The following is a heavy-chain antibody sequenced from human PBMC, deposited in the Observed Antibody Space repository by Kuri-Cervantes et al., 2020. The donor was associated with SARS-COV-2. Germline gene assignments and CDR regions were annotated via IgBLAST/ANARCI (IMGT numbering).Heavy chain of an antibody. CDR1: GVSISNGSYY. CDR3: ARDVVHTYGWRAFDY. D-gene: IGHD5-18*01. V-gene: IGHV4-61*02. Sequence: SETLSLTCTVSGVSISNGSYYWSWIRQPAGKGLEWIGRFYTTERINYNPSLKSRVTISVDTSKNQFSLRLTSVTAADTAVYYCARDVVHTYGWRAFDYWGQGSLVTVSS. CDR2: FYTTERI. J-gene: IGHJ4*02.